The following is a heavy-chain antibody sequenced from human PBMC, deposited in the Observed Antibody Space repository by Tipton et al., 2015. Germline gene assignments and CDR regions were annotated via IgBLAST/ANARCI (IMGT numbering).Heavy chain of an antibody. CDR2: ISYTETS. CDR3: ACQDYDSLTRDYQTVDY. Sequence: TLSLTCRVSGGSVTSGSYYWSWIRQPPGKGLEWIGYISYTETSHYNPSLKSRITISVDTSKTQFSLKMSSVTASDTAVYYCACQDYDSLTRDYQTVDYWGKGTLVTVSS. CDR1: GGSVTSGSYY. V-gene: IGHV4-61*01. D-gene: IGHD3-9*01. J-gene: IGHJ4*02.